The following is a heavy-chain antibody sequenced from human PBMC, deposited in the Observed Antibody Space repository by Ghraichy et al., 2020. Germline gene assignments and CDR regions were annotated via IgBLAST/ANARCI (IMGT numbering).Heavy chain of an antibody. D-gene: IGHD2-2*01. V-gene: IGHV4-61*01. J-gene: IGHJ6*02. Sequence: SQTLSLTCTVSGGSVSSGSYYWSWIRQPPGKGLEWIGYIYYGGSTNYNPSLKSRVTISVDTSKNQFSLKLSSVTAADTAVYYCARDLPAPYAYGLDVWGQGTTVTVSS. CDR1: GGSVSSGSYY. CDR3: ARDLPAPYAYGLDV. CDR2: IYYGGST.